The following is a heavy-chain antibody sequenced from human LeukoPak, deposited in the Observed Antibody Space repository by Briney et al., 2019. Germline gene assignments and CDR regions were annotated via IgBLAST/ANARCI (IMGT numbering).Heavy chain of an antibody. J-gene: IGHJ6*03. D-gene: IGHD5-18*01. CDR1: GFTVSSNY. Sequence: PGGSLRLSCAASGFTVSSNYMTWVRQAPGKGLEWVSVIYSGGSTHYADSVKGRFTISRDNSKNTLYLQMNSLRAEDTAAYYCARGYSYGHYYYCYMDVWGKGTTVTISS. CDR3: ARGYSYGHYYYCYMDV. CDR2: IYSGGST. V-gene: IGHV3-53*01.